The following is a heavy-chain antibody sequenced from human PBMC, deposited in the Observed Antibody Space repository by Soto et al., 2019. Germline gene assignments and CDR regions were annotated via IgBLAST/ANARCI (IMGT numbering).Heavy chain of an antibody. V-gene: IGHV1-2*02. CDR2: INPNSGGT. Sequence: GASVKFSCKASGYTFTGYYMHWVRQAPGQGLEWMGWINPNSGGTNYAQKFQGRVTMTRDTSISTAYMELSRLRAEDTAVYYCAKDSDGWFGELFTVYYYYGMDVWGQGTTVTVSS. CDR3: AKDSDGWFGELFTVYYYYGMDV. CDR1: GYTFTGYY. J-gene: IGHJ6*02. D-gene: IGHD3-10*01.